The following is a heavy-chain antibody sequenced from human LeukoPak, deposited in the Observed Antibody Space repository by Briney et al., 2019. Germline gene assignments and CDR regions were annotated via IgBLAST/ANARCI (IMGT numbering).Heavy chain of an antibody. V-gene: IGHV4-4*02. J-gene: IGHJ6*03. CDR3: ATRPTPPYYYYYMDV. D-gene: IGHD4-23*01. CDR2: IYHSGST. CDR1: GGSISSSNW. Sequence: SETLSLTCAVSGGSISSSNWWSWVRQPPGKGLEWIGEIYHSGSTNYNPSLKSRVTISIDTSKNQFSLKLSSVTSADTAVYFCATRPTPPYYYYYMDVWGKGTTVTISS.